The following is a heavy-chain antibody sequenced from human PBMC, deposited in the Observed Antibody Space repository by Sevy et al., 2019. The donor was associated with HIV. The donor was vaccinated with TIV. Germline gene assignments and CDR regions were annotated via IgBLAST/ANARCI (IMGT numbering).Heavy chain of an antibody. CDR3: ASGMITFGGVIEDFDY. CDR1: GGSISSGGYS. CDR2: IYHSGST. D-gene: IGHD3-16*02. Sequence: SETLSLTCAVSGGSISSGGYSWSWIRQPPGKGLEWIGYIYHSGSTYYNPSLKSRVTISVDRSKNQFSLKLSSVTAADTAVYYCASGMITFGGVIEDFDYWGQGTLVTVSS. V-gene: IGHV4-30-2*01. J-gene: IGHJ4*02.